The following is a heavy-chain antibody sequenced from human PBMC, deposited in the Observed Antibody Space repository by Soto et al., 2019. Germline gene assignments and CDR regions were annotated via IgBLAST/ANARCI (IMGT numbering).Heavy chain of an antibody. CDR2: IDPSDSYT. CDR1: GCSFTSYW. V-gene: IGHV5-10-1*01. D-gene: IGHD3-22*01. Sequence: PXESLKISWRGCGCSFTSYWISWVRQMPGKGLEWMGRIDPSDSYTNYSPSFQGHVTISADKSISTAYLQWSSLKASDTAMYYCASFTMIVVGDAFDIWGQGSMVTVSS. CDR3: ASFTMIVVGDAFDI. J-gene: IGHJ3*02.